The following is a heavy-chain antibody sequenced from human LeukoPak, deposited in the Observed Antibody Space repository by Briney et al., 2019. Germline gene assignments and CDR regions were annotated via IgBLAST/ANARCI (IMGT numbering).Heavy chain of an antibody. Sequence: AGGSLRLSCAASGFTFDDYTMHWVRQPPGKGLEWVSLINWDGDITEYADSVKGRFTISRDNSKNSLFLQMNSLRTEDTALYYCAKGNILTGPPDSWGQGTLVTVSS. J-gene: IGHJ4*02. CDR2: INWDGDIT. D-gene: IGHD3-9*01. CDR1: GFTFDDYT. V-gene: IGHV3-43*01. CDR3: AKGNILTGPPDS.